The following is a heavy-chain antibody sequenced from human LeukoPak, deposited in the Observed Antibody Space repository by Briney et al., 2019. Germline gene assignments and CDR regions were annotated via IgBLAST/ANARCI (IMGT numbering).Heavy chain of an antibody. V-gene: IGHV4-59*01. CDR3: ASGPYPAAGTDHQFDY. CDR1: GASISSYY. Sequence: PSETQSLTCTVSGASISSYYWSWIRQPPGKGLEWIGYIFYSGSTNYNPSLKSRVTISVDTSKNQFSLKLSSMTAADTAVYYCASGPYPAAGTDHQFDYWGQGTLVTVSS. CDR2: IFYSGST. D-gene: IGHD6-13*01. J-gene: IGHJ4*02.